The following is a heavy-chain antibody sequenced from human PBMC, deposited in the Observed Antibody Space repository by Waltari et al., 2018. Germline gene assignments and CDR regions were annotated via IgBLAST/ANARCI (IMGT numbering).Heavy chain of an antibody. CDR1: GLTFSDFY. J-gene: IGHJ4*02. Sequence: QVQLVESGGGSVKPGGSLRLSCVASGLTFSDFYISWIRQAPGMWLEWFSYRDTSGGRTYDADSVRGRVTSSRDNAKNSVSLQMDSLSVDDTGLYYCARGRGYSYGGQFYFDSWGQGILVTVSS. V-gene: IGHV3-11*01. CDR2: RDTSGGRT. CDR3: ARGRGYSYGGQFYFDS. D-gene: IGHD5-18*01.